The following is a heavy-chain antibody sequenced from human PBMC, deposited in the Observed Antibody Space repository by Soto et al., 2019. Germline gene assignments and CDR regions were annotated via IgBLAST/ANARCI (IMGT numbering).Heavy chain of an antibody. V-gene: IGHV3-23*01. CDR3: ARSPVGDAFNV. CDR2: VSASGLNT. J-gene: IGHJ3*01. CDR1: GFTFSTYA. Sequence: EVQLLESGGKLVQPGGSLTLSCAASGFTFSTYAMAWVRQAPGKGLEWVSGVSASGLNTDYADSVKGRFTISRDNAKNSLFLQMNSLTAEDTAVYYCARSPVGDAFNVWGQGTVVTVSS.